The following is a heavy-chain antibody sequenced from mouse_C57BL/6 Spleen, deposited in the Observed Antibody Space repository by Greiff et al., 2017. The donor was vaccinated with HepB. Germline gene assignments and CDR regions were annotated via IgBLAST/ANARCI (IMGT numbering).Heavy chain of an antibody. CDR3: TKYYYGSSHYFDY. V-gene: IGHV1-15*01. CDR2: IDPETGGT. Sequence: LVESGAELVRPGASVTLSCKASGYTFTDYEMHWVKQTPVHGLEWIGAIDPETGGTAYNQKFKGKAILTADKSSSTAYMELRSLTSEDSAVYYCTKYYYGSSHYFDYWGQGTTLTVSS. D-gene: IGHD1-1*01. CDR1: GYTFTDYE. J-gene: IGHJ2*01.